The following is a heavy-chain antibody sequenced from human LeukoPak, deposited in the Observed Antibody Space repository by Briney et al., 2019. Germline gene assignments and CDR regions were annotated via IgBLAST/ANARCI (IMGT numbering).Heavy chain of an antibody. D-gene: IGHD6-19*01. CDR3: ARQVAVAGTPYYFDY. J-gene: IGHJ4*02. Sequence: PSETLSLTCADSGYSISSGYYWGWIRQPPGKGLEWIGNIYHSGSTYYNPSLKSRVTISVDTSKNQFSLKLSSVTAADTAVYYCARQVAVAGTPYYFDYWGQGTLVTVSS. CDR2: IYHSGST. V-gene: IGHV4-38-2*01. CDR1: GYSISSGYY.